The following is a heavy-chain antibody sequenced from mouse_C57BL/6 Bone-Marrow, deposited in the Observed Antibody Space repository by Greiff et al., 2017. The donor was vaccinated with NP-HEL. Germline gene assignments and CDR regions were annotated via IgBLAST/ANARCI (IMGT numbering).Heavy chain of an antibody. J-gene: IGHJ3*01. Sequence: QVQLQQSGAELARPGASVKLSCKASGYTFTSYGISWVKQRTGQGLEWIGEIYPRSGNPYYNEKFKGKATLTADKSSSTAYMELRSLTSEDSAVYFCAYYYGSSPFAYWGQGTLVTGSA. CDR1: GYTFTSYG. D-gene: IGHD1-1*01. CDR3: AYYYGSSPFAY. V-gene: IGHV1-81*01. CDR2: IYPRSGNP.